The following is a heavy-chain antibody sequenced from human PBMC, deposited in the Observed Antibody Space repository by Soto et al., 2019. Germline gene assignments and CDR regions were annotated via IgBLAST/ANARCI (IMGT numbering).Heavy chain of an antibody. D-gene: IGHD3-10*01. J-gene: IGHJ6*02. Sequence: GGSLRLSCSASGFTVSSNYMSWVRQAPGKGLEWVSVIYSGGSTYYADSVKGRFTISRDNSKNTLYLQMNSPRAEDRAVYYCARERFVDVWRQGTTVPVSS. CDR2: IYSGGST. V-gene: IGHV3-53*01. CDR1: GFTVSSNY. CDR3: ARERFVDV.